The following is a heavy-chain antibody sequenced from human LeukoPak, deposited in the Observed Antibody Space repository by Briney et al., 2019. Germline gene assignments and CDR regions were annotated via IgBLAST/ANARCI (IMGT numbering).Heavy chain of an antibody. CDR1: GYTLTELS. CDR2: FDPEDGET. CDR3: AAITYNQYNWNDVGGWFDP. V-gene: IGHV1-24*01. Sequence: GASVKVSCKVSGYTLTELSMHWVRQAPGTGLEWMGGFDPEDGETIYAQKFQGRVTMTEDTSTDTAYMEPSSLRSEDTAVYYCAAITYNQYNWNDVGGWFDPWGQGTLVTVSS. D-gene: IGHD1-20*01. J-gene: IGHJ5*02.